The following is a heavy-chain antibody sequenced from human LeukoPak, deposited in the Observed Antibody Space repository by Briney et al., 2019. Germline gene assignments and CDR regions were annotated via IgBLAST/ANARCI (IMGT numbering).Heavy chain of an antibody. V-gene: IGHV3-21*01. J-gene: IGHJ3*02. Sequence: GGSLRLSCAASGFTFSSYSMNWVRQAPGKGLEWVSSISSSSSYIYYADSVKGRFTISRDNAKNSLYLQMNSLRAEDTAVYYCARTPPPRAYYYDSSGYYDDAFDIWGQGTMVTVSS. D-gene: IGHD3-22*01. CDR1: GFTFSSYS. CDR2: ISSSSSYI. CDR3: ARTPPPRAYYYDSSGYYDDAFDI.